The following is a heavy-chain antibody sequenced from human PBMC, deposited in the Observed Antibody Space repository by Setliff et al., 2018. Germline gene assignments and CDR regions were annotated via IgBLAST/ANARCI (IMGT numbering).Heavy chain of an antibody. V-gene: IGHV4-59*08. Sequence: SETLSLTCTVSGGGSINNYYWSWVRQSPGKGLEWIGFVHFGGDTNYNPSLKSRVTMSADTSNNQFSVKLSSVTAADTAVYYCARHKSNGSGSYPSLYMDVWGKGIMVTVSS. J-gene: IGHJ6*03. D-gene: IGHD3-10*01. CDR3: ARHKSNGSGSYPSLYMDV. CDR2: VHFGGDT. CDR1: GGGSINNYY.